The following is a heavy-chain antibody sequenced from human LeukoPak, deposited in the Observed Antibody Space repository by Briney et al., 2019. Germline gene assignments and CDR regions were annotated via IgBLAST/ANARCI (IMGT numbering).Heavy chain of an antibody. V-gene: IGHV3-64D*09. J-gene: IGHJ4*02. CDR2: INGNGDST. CDR1: GFTFSNAW. CDR3: VKSGYSTSSDVDY. Sequence: GGSLRLSCAASGFTFSNAWMSWVRQAPGKGLEFLSSINGNGDSTYHADSVKGRFAISRDNSRSTLYLQMRSLRPEDTAVYYCVKSGYSTSSDVDYWGQGTLVTVSS. D-gene: IGHD6-6*01.